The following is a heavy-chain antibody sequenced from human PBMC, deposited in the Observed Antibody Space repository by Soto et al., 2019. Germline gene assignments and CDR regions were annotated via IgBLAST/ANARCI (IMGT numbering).Heavy chain of an antibody. CDR3: ARDRSMITFGGVDGRFDY. J-gene: IGHJ4*02. D-gene: IGHD3-16*01. Sequence: QVQLVESGGGVVQPGRSLRLSCAASGFTFSGYGMHWVRQAPGKGLEWVAVIWYDGSNKYYADSVKGRFTISRDNSKNTLYLQMNSLRAEDTAVYYCARDRSMITFGGVDGRFDYWGQGTLVTVSS. CDR2: IWYDGSNK. V-gene: IGHV3-33*01. CDR1: GFTFSGYG.